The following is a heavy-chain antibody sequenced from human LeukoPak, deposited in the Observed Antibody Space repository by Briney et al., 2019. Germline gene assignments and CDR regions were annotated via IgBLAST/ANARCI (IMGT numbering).Heavy chain of an antibody. V-gene: IGHV1-69*05. CDR2: IIPIFGTA. Sequence: ASVKVSCKASGGTFSSYAISWVRQAPGQGLEWMGRIIPIFGTANYAQKFQGRVTITTDESTRTAYMGLSSLRSEDTAVYYCAREGGSRYFDFDWFDPWGQGTLVTVSS. D-gene: IGHD3-9*01. J-gene: IGHJ5*02. CDR1: GGTFSSYA. CDR3: AREGGSRYFDFDWFDP.